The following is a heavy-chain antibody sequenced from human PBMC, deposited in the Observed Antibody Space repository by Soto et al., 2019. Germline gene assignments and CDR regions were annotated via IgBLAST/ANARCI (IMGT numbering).Heavy chain of an antibody. CDR2: IYPDDSDT. Sequence: GESLKISCNDSGYSFSSYWIAWVRQMPGKGLEWMGLIYPDDSDTRYNPSFQGQVTFSADKSINTAYLQWSSLKASDTAMYYCARQYTTPYYFDSWGQGTLVTVSS. V-gene: IGHV5-51*01. J-gene: IGHJ4*02. CDR3: ARQYTTPYYFDS. CDR1: GYSFSSYW. D-gene: IGHD2-2*02.